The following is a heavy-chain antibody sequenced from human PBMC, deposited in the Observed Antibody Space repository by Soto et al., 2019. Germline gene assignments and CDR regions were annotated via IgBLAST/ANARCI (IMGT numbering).Heavy chain of an antibody. CDR2: INPKFGDT. D-gene: IGHD3-10*01. V-gene: IGHV1-2*02. Sequence: QVHLVQSGAEVKEPGDSVRVSCEASGYTFTAYYIHWVRQAPGQGLEWMGWINPKFGDTTYAQDFQGRVSMTRDMSISTVYMKLSRLTSDDTVIYYCARNMDYYYGPGSGNGHGFWGQGTTVTVFS. CDR1: GYTFTAYY. J-gene: IGHJ6*02. CDR3: ARNMDYYYGPGSGNGHGF.